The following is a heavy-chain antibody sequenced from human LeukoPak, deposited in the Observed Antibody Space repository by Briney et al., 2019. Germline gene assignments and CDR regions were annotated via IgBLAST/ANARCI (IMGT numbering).Heavy chain of an antibody. CDR2: INQDGSEK. D-gene: IGHD2-2*01. Sequence: GGSLRLSCAASGFTFNDYWMTWVRQAPGKGLEGVAHINQDGSEKYYVDSLKGRFTISRDNAKNSLFLQMNSLRAEDTAVYYCVRDCSSASLSSGCYYAMDVWGKGTTVTVSS. CDR3: VRDCSSASLSSGCYYAMDV. V-gene: IGHV3-7*03. J-gene: IGHJ6*04. CDR1: GFTFNDYW.